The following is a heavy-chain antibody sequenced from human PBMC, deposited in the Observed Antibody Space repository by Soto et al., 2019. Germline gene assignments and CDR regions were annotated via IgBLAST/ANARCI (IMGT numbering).Heavy chain of an antibody. J-gene: IGHJ4*02. CDR2: ISGSGGGT. D-gene: IGHD4-17*01. CDR3: AKDRFVTTVTTTDY. Sequence: GGSLRLSCAASGFTFSTYAMNWVRQAPGKGLEWVSAISGSGGGTYYADSVKGRFTISRDNSKNTLYLQMNSLRAEDTAVYYCAKDRFVTTVTTTDYWGQGTLVTVSS. V-gene: IGHV3-23*01. CDR1: GFTFSTYA.